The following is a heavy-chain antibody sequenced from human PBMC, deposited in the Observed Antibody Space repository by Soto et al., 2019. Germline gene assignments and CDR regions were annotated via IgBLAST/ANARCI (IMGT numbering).Heavy chain of an antibody. D-gene: IGHD2-15*01. J-gene: IGHJ6*03. V-gene: IGHV4-59*08. CDR1: GGSISSYY. CDR2: IYYGGST. CDR3: ARHDSGGSYYYYYYMDV. Sequence: SETLSLTCTVSGGSISSYYWSWIRQPPGNGLEWIGYIYYGGSTNYNPSLKSRVTISVDTSKNQFSLKLSSVTAADTAVYYCARHDSGGSYYYYYYMDVWGKGTTVTVSS.